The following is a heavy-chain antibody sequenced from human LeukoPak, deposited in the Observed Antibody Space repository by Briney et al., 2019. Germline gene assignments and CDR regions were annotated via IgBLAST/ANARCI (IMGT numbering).Heavy chain of an antibody. CDR2: ISDGGAAT. Sequence: GGSLRLSCAASGSTFSNYAMTWVRQAPGKGLEWVSTISDGGAATYYADSVKGRFTISRDNSKNTLSLQMNSLRAEDTAVYYCAKALNVLVPSTSRWFDPWGQGTLVTASS. V-gene: IGHV3-23*01. CDR3: AKALNVLVPSTSRWFDP. J-gene: IGHJ5*02. D-gene: IGHD2-2*01. CDR1: GSTFSNYA.